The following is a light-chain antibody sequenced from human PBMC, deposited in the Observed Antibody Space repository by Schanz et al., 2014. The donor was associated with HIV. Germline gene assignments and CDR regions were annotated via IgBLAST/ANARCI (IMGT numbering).Light chain of an antibody. V-gene: IGLV2-14*03. CDR2: DVT. Sequence: QSALTQPASVSGSPGQSITISCTGVRGDVGDHNYVSWYKQQPGKAPKLLLYDVTSRPSGVSDHFSGSKSGNMAYLTISALQAEDEADYYCASYTTSHTFVFGTGTKLTVL. J-gene: IGLJ1*01. CDR1: RGDVGDHNY. CDR3: ASYTTSHTFV.